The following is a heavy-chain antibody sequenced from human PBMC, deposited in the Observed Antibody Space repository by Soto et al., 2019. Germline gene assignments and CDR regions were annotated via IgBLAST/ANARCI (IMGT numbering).Heavy chain of an antibody. V-gene: IGHV3-15*01. Sequence: EVQLVESGGGLVEPGGSLRLSCAASGFTFSNAWMSWVRQAPGKGLEWVGRIKSKTDGETTDYAAPVKGRITISRDDSKNTLYLQMNSLQTEDTGVYYCTTGLGITNNYGGQGTLVTVSS. CDR2: IKSKTDGETT. D-gene: IGHD6-13*01. CDR1: GFTFSNAW. CDR3: TTGLGITNNY. J-gene: IGHJ4*02.